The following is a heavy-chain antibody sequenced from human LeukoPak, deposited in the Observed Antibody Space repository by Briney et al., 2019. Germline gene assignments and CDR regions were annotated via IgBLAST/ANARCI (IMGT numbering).Heavy chain of an antibody. CDR3: ARDGSGLPDF. CDR1: GFAFSSYW. Sequence: GGSLRLSFAASGFAFSSYWMHWVRQAPGKGLVWVSRINTDGSSTRYADSVKGRFTISRDNAKNTLYLQMNSLRAEDTAVYYCARDGSGLPDFWGQGTLVTVSS. J-gene: IGHJ4*02. V-gene: IGHV3-74*01. CDR2: INTDGSST. D-gene: IGHD5-12*01.